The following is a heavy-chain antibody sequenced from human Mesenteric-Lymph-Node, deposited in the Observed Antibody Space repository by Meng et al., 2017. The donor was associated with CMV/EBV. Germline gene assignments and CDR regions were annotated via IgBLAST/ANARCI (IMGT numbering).Heavy chain of an antibody. J-gene: IGHJ4*02. CDR3: ARTVHQLLSFDY. D-gene: IGHD2-2*01. Sequence: SFAASGFTFSASYMSWIRQAPGKGLEWVSYMSSRDNTIYYADSVKGRFTISRDNANNALYLQLNSLRAEDTAVYYCARTVHQLLSFDYWGQGTLVTVSS. V-gene: IGHV3-11*01. CDR1: GFTFSASY. CDR2: MSSRDNTI.